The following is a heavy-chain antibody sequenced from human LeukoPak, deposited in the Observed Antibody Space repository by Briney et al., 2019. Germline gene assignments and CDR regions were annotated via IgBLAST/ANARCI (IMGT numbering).Heavy chain of an antibody. CDR3: GKNRYSSAIKDLLYYFDF. D-gene: IGHD1-1*01. V-gene: IGHV3-23*01. J-gene: IGHJ4*02. CDR1: GFPFINYG. Sequence: GGPLRLSCEASGFPFINYGMSGVRHAPGKGLEGVSAISCDDGKTLYADSVKGRFSISRDNSKHTLYLQMNSLRTEDTALYYCGKNRYSSAIKDLLYYFDFWGQGTQVTVSS. CDR2: ISCDDGKT.